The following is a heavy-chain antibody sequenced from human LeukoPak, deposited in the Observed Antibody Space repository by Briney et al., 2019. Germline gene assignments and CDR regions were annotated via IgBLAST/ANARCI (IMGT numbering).Heavy chain of an antibody. V-gene: IGHV1-18*01. CDR2: ISAYNGNT. J-gene: IGHJ4*02. CDR3: ARSLAYCGGDCYQPFDY. Sequence: ASVKVSCKASGYTFTSYGISWVRQAPGQGLEWMGWISAYNGNTNYAQKLQGRVTMTTDTSTSTAYMELRSLRSDDTAVYYCARSLAYCGGDCYQPFDYWGQGTLVTVSS. D-gene: IGHD2-21*02. CDR1: GYTFTSYG.